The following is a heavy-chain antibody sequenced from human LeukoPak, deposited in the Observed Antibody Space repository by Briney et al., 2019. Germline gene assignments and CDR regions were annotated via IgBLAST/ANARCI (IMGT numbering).Heavy chain of an antibody. D-gene: IGHD3-22*01. J-gene: IGHJ5*02. CDR2: IIPIFGTA. Sequence: SVKVSCKASGGTFSSYAISWVRQAPGQGLEWMGGIIPIFGTANYAQKFQGRVTITADESTSTAYMELSSLRSEDTAVYYCARDWENYYDSSSNWFDPWGQGTLVTVSS. CDR1: GGTFSSYA. CDR3: ARDWENYYDSSSNWFDP. V-gene: IGHV1-69*13.